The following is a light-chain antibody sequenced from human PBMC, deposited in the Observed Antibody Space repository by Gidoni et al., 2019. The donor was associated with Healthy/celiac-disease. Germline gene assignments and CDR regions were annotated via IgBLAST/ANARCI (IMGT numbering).Light chain of an antibody. CDR2: KAS. CDR3: QQYNSYPYT. V-gene: IGKV1-5*03. CDR1: QSSSSW. J-gene: IGKJ2*01. Sequence: DIQMTQSPSTLSASVGARVTITCLASQSSSSWLAWYQQKPVKAPKLLIYKASSLESGVPSRFSGSGSGTEFTLTISSLQPDDFATYYCQQYNSYPYTFGQGTKLEIK.